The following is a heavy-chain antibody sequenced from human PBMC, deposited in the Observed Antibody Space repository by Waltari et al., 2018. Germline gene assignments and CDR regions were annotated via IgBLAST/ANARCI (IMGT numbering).Heavy chain of an antibody. V-gene: IGHV4-39*07. CDR1: GGSISSSSYY. CDR2: IYYSGST. J-gene: IGHJ6*03. CDR3: ASEKRSVYYMDV. Sequence: QLQLQESGPGLVKPSETLSLTCTVSGGSISSSSYYWGWIRQPPGKGLEWIGSIYYSGSTYYNPSLKSRVTISVDTSKNQFSLKRSSVTAADTAVYYCASEKRSVYYMDVWGKGTTVTVSS.